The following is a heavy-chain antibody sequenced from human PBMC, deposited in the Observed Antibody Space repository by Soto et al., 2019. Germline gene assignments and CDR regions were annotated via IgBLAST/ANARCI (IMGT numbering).Heavy chain of an antibody. CDR3: ARDSSNYAFDY. Sequence: SETLSLTCTVSGGSISSYYWSWIRQPPGKGLEWIGYIYYSGSTNYNPSLKSRVTISVDTSKNQFSLKLSSVTAADTAIYYCARDSSNYAFDYWGQGTQVTVSS. D-gene: IGHD3-10*01. CDR1: GGSISSYY. V-gene: IGHV4-59*01. J-gene: IGHJ4*02. CDR2: IYYSGST.